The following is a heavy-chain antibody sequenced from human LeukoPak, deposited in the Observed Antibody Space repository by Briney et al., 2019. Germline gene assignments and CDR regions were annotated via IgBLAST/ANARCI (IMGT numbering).Heavy chain of an antibody. V-gene: IGHV3-21*01. Sequence: GGSLRLSCAASGFTFSSYSMNWVRQAPGEGLEWVSSISSSSSYIYYADSVKGRFTISRDNAKNSLYLQMNSLRAEDTAVYYCARDQFGYCSGGSCYAVRSALSYYYGMDVWGKGTTVTVSS. D-gene: IGHD2-15*01. J-gene: IGHJ6*04. CDR2: ISSSSSYI. CDR1: GFTFSSYS. CDR3: ARDQFGYCSGGSCYAVRSALSYYYGMDV.